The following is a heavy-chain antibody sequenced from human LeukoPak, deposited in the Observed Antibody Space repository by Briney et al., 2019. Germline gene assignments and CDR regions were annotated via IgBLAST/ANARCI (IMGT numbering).Heavy chain of an antibody. V-gene: IGHV3-53*01. CDR3: ARDMGYSYGNDAFDI. D-gene: IGHD5-18*01. Sequence: GGSLRPSCAASGFTVSSNYMSWVRQAPGKGLEWVSVIYSGGSTYYADSVKGRFTISRDNSKNTLYLQMNSLRAEDTAVYYCARDMGYSYGNDAFDIWGQGTMVTVSS. CDR1: GFTVSSNY. CDR2: IYSGGST. J-gene: IGHJ3*02.